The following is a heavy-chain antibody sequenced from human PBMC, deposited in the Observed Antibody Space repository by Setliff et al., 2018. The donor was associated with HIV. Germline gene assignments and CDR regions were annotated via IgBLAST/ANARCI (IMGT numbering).Heavy chain of an antibody. J-gene: IGHJ4*02. CDR1: GVTFSSAQ. CDR3: ARDRPNWAMDH. D-gene: IGHD7-27*01. Sequence: PGGSLRLSCVASGVTFSSAQMNWVRQAPGKGLEWVSYISYGSRAIYYADSVKGRFTVSRDDAKSSVYLHMSSLTAEDTAVYYCARDRPNWAMDHWGQGTLVTVSS. CDR2: ISYGSRAI. V-gene: IGHV3-48*01.